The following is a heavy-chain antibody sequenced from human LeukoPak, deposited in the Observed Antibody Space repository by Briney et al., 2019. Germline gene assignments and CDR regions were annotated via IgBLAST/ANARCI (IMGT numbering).Heavy chain of an antibody. CDR3: TTDRRGYSYGFGLRY. CDR1: GFTFSNAW. CDR2: IKSKTGGGTT. V-gene: IGHV3-15*01. Sequence: PGGSLRLSCAASGFTFSNAWMSWVRQAPGKGLEWVGRIKSKTGGGTTDYAAPVKGRFTISRDDSKNTLYLQMNSLKTEDTAVYHCTTDRRGYSYGFGLRYWGQGTLVTVSS. J-gene: IGHJ4*02. D-gene: IGHD5-18*01.